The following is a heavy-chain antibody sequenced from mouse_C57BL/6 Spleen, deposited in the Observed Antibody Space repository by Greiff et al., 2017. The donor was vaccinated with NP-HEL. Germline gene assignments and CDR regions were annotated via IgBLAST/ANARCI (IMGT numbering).Heavy chain of an antibody. J-gene: IGHJ1*03. Sequence: EVKLMESGGGLVQPGGSMKLSCAASGFTFSDAWMDWVRQSPEQGLEWVAEIRNKANNHATYYAESVKGRFTISRDDSKSSVYLQMNSLRAEDTGIYYCTRIYCDGSSYAWYFDVWGTGTTVTVSS. CDR3: TRIYCDGSSYAWYFDV. V-gene: IGHV6-6*01. D-gene: IGHD1-1*01. CDR2: IRNKANNHAT. CDR1: GFTFSDAW.